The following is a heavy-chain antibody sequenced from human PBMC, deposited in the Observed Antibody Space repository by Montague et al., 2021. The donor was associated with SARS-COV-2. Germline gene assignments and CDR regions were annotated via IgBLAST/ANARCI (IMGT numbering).Heavy chain of an antibody. CDR1: GGSISSSNW. CDR3: AREGLVVRGWFDA. J-gene: IGHJ5*02. CDR2: IYHSGST. Sequence: SETLSLTCAVSGGSISSSNWWSWVRQPPGKGLEWIGDIYHSGSTYYNPSLKSRVNISVDTSKNQFSLKLTSVTAADTAVYYCAREGLVVRGWFDAWGQGTLVTVSS. V-gene: IGHV4-4*02. D-gene: IGHD2-15*01.